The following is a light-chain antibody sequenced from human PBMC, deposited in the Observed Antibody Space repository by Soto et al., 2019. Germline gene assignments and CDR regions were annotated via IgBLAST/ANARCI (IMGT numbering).Light chain of an antibody. CDR1: SSDVGGYVY. CDR2: EIS. V-gene: IGLV2-14*01. CDR3: SSYTSSSTPVV. J-gene: IGLJ2*01. Sequence: QSALTQPASVSGSPGQSITISCTGTSSDVGGYVYVSWYQQHPGKAPKLMIYEISDRPLGVSNRFSGSKSGNTASLTISGLQAEDEADYYCSSYTSSSTPVVFGGGTKLTVL.